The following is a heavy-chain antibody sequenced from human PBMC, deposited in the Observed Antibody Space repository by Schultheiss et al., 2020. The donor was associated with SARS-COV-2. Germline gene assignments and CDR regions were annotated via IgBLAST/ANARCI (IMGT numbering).Heavy chain of an antibody. CDR2: ISGDGRNT. J-gene: IGHJ4*02. V-gene: IGHV3-23*01. Sequence: GGSLRLSCAASGFTFSIYGMHWVRQAPGKGVEWVSTISGDGRNTHYANSAQGRFTISRDNSKNTMYLQMTRLRAEDTAVYYCARVDGSGSYYWLGPPSRTYYFDYWGQGTLVTVSS. CDR3: ARVDGSGSYYWLGPPSRTYYFDY. CDR1: GFTFSIYG. D-gene: IGHD3-10*01.